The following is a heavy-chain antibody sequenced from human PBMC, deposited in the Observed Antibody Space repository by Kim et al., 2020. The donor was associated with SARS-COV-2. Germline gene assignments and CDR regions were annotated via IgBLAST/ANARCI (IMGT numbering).Heavy chain of an antibody. D-gene: IGHD3-10*01. Sequence: GGSLRLSCAASGFTFSDYYMSWIRQAPGKGLERVSYISSSSSYTNYADPVKGRFTISRDNAKNSLYLQMNSLRAEDTAVYYCARFSITMVRTLVRVIGGMDLWGQGTTVSVSS. V-gene: IGHV3-11*06. CDR2: ISSSSSYT. CDR3: ARFSITMVRTLVRVIGGMDL. CDR1: GFTFSDYY. J-gene: IGHJ6*02.